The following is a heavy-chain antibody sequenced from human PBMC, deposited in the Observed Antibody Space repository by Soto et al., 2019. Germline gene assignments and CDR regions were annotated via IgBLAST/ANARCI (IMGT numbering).Heavy chain of an antibody. CDR2: ISSRGGGT. D-gene: IGHD5-18*01. V-gene: IGHV3-23*01. CDR1: GFTFSNYA. J-gene: IGHJ4*02. CDR3: AREYTYGDY. Sequence: EVQLLESGGNLVQPGGSLSLSCAASGFTFSNYAMSWVRQAPGKGLEWVSGISSRGGGTYYIDSVKGRFTISRDNSKNTLYLQMNSLRAEDTAVYYCAREYTYGDYWGQGTLVTVSS.